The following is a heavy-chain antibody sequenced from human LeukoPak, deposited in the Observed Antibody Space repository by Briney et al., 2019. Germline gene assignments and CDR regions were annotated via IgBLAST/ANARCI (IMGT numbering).Heavy chain of an antibody. D-gene: IGHD3-3*01. CDR2: MNPNSGNT. J-gene: IGHJ5*02. CDR1: GYTFTSYD. CDR3: ARVPGYDFWSGHNWFDP. Sequence: ASVKVSCKASGYTFTSYDINWVRQATGQGLEWMGWMNPNSGNTGYAQKFQGRVTMTRNTSISTAYMELSSLRSEDTAVYYCARVPGYDFWSGHNWFDPWGQGTLVTVSS. V-gene: IGHV1-8*01.